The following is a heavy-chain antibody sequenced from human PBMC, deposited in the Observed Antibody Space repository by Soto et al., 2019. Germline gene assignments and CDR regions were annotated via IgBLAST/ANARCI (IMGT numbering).Heavy chain of an antibody. CDR2: MSGSGGST. Sequence: AGGSLILSCAASGFTFSTYAMSWVRQAPGKGLEWVSGMSGSGGSTYYADSVKGRFTISRDNSKNTLYLQMNSLRAEDTAVYYCMNLYSYGSGSYYKWGQGTLVTVSS. CDR1: GFTFSTYA. J-gene: IGHJ4*02. CDR3: MNLYSYGSGSYYK. V-gene: IGHV3-23*01. D-gene: IGHD3-10*01.